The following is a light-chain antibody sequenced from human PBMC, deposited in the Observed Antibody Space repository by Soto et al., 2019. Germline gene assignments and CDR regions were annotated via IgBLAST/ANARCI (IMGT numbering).Light chain of an antibody. J-gene: IGLJ1*01. CDR3: SSYTTTTTLV. Sequence: QSVLTQPASVSGSPGKSITISCTGNSSDVGAYKYVSWYQHHPGKAPKLIIFEVSDRPSGVSGRFSGSKSGSTASLTISGLQAEDEADYYCSSYTTTTTLVFGTGTKVTVL. V-gene: IGLV2-14*01. CDR1: SSDVGAYKY. CDR2: EVS.